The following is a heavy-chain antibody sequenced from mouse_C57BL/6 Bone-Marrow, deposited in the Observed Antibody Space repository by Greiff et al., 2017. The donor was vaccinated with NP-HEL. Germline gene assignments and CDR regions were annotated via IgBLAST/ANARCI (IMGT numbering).Heavy chain of an antibody. D-gene: IGHD3-3*01. CDR3: ARKGGQLSYFDY. CDR2: IYPGSGST. J-gene: IGHJ2*01. CDR1: GYTFTSYW. Sequence: QVQLQQPGAELVKPGASVKMSCKASGYTFTSYWITWVKQRPGQGLEWIGDIYPGSGSTNYNEKFKSKATLTVDKSSSTAYMQLSSLTSEDSAVYYCARKGGQLSYFDYWGQGTTLTVSS. V-gene: IGHV1-55*01.